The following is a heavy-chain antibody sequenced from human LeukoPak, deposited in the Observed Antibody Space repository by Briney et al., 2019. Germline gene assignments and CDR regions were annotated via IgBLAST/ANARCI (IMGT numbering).Heavy chain of an antibody. J-gene: IGHJ5*02. V-gene: IGHV4-34*01. CDR2: INHSGST. CDR1: GGSFSGYY. D-gene: IGHD3-10*01. CDR3: ARGRQLAVRGVMAHWYDP. Sequence: SETLSLTCAVYGGSFSGYYWSWIRQPPGKGLEWIGEINHSGSTNYNPSLKSRVTISVDTSKNQFSLKLSSVTAADTAVYYCARGRQLAVRGVMAHWYDPWGQGTLVTVSS.